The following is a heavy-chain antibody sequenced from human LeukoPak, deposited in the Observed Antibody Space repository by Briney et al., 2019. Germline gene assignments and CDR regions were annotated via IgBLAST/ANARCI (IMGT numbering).Heavy chain of an antibody. D-gene: IGHD4-17*01. Sequence: PSETLSLTCTVSGASISSYYWSWLRQPPGKGLEWIGYIDYSGSTNYTPSLKSRVTISVDTSKNQFSLKLSSVTAADTALYYCAREAWVSGDSKYRYYGIDVWGQGTTVTVSS. CDR3: AREAWVSGDSKYRYYGIDV. CDR2: IDYSGST. CDR1: GASISSYY. V-gene: IGHV4-59*01. J-gene: IGHJ6*02.